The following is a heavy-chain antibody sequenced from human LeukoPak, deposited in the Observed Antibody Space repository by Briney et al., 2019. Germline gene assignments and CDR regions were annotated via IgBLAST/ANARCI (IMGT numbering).Heavy chain of an antibody. Sequence: PGGSLRLSCAASGFTFSSYGMHWVRQAPGKGLEWVAVIWYDGSNKYYADSVKGRFTISRDNSKNTLYLQMNSLRAEDTAVYYCARDQGPGESSYGYSSDYWGQGTLVTVSS. CDR1: GFTFSSYG. CDR2: IWYDGSNK. D-gene: IGHD5-18*01. V-gene: IGHV3-33*01. J-gene: IGHJ4*02. CDR3: ARDQGPGESSYGYSSDY.